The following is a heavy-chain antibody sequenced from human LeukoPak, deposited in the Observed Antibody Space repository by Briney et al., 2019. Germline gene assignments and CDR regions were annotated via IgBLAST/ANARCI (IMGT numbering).Heavy chain of an antibody. D-gene: IGHD6-19*01. Sequence: GASVKVSCKASGGTFSSYAISWVRQAPGQGLEWMGRIIPILGIANYAQKFQGRVTITADKSTSTAYMELSSLRSEDTAVYYCARAVAGPPPYFDYWGQGTLVTVSS. CDR3: ARAVAGPPPYFDY. CDR1: GGTFSSYA. V-gene: IGHV1-69*04. J-gene: IGHJ4*02. CDR2: IIPILGIA.